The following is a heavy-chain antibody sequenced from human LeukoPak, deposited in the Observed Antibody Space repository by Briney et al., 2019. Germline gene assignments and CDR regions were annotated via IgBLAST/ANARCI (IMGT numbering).Heavy chain of an antibody. CDR2: ISFDGRNR. CDR3: APGGDYTFFDY. D-gene: IGHD4-17*01. CDR1: GFTFSNYG. J-gene: IGHJ4*02. Sequence: GGSLRLSCAASGFTFSNYGMHWVRQAPGKGREWVAVISFDGRNRQYADSVKGRFTNYRDNYKDTLFLQVNSLRAEDTAVYYCAPGGDYTFFDYWGQGTLVPVSS. V-gene: IGHV3-30*03.